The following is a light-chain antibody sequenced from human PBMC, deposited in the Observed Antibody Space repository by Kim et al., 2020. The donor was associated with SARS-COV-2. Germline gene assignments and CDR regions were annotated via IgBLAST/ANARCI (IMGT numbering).Light chain of an antibody. V-gene: IGKV1-39*01. CDR3: QQSYITPFT. Sequence: ASGGDRETIPCRTTQSISSYLNWYQEETGRAPKRLICAACTLQGGVPSRFSGRGTETDFLHTNSSMQPEDFATYFCQQSYITPFTFGPGNKVDIK. J-gene: IGKJ3*01. CDR1: QSISSY. CDR2: AAC.